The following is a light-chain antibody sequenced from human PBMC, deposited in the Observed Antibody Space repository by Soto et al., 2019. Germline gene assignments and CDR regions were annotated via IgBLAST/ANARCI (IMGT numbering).Light chain of an antibody. J-gene: IGLJ3*02. CDR3: QSYDSSLSDSV. CDR1: SSNIGAGYD. CDR2: GNS. V-gene: IGLV1-40*01. Sequence: QSVLTQPPSVSGAPGQRVTISCTGSSSNIGAGYDVHWYQQLPGTAPKLLIYGNSNRPSGVPDRFSGSKSGTSASLAIPGLQAEDEADYYCQSYDSSLSDSVFGGGTKLTVL.